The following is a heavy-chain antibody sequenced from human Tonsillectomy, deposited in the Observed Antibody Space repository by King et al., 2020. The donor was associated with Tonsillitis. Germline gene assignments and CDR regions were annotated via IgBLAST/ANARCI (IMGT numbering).Heavy chain of an antibody. CDR3: TGADYHDTIDYYYD. CDR2: IRSKANNHAT. D-gene: IGHD3-22*01. V-gene: IGHV3-73*02. Sequence: VQLVESGGGLVQPGGSLKLSCAASGFMFSGSAMHWVRQASGKGLEWVGRIRSKANNHATTYAASVKGRFIISRDDSKTTAYLQMNGLKAEDTAVYYCTGADYHDTIDYYYDWGHGTLVTVAS. CDR1: GFMFSGSA. J-gene: IGHJ4*03.